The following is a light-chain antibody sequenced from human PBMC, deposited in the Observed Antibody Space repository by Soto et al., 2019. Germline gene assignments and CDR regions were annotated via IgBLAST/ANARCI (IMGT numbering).Light chain of an antibody. CDR1: QGIGDT. J-gene: IGKJ4*01. V-gene: IGKV3-15*01. CDR2: GAS. Sequence: EVVMTQSPATLSVSPGEGVTLSCRASQGIGDTLAWYQHKPGQTPRLLIYGASSRAPGIPDRFSGSGSGTEFTLTISSLQSEDSAVYYCQQYENWPQLTFGGGTKVDIK. CDR3: QQYENWPQLT.